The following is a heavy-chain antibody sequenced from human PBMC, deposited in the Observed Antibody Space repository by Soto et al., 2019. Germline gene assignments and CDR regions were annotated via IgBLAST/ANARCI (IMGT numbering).Heavy chain of an antibody. V-gene: IGHV4-34*01. CDR2: INHSGST. CDR1: GGSFSGYY. CDR3: ARSKRLGYCSSTSCYSPQTSPYFDY. D-gene: IGHD2-2*01. Sequence: QEQLQQWGAGLLKPSETLSLTCAVYGGSFSGYYWSWIRQPPGKGLEWIGEINHSGSTNYNPSLKSRVTISVDSSKNQFSLKLSSVTAADTAVYYCARSKRLGYCSSTSCYSPQTSPYFDYWGQGTLVTVSS. J-gene: IGHJ4*02.